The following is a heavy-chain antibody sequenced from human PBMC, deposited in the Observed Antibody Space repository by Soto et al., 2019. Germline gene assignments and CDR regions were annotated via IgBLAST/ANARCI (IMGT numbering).Heavy chain of an antibody. CDR2: IYYSGST. J-gene: IGHJ3*02. Sequence: SETLSLTCTVSGGSISSYYWSWIRQPPGKGLEWIGYIYYSGSTNYNPSLKSRVTISVDTSKNQFSLKLSSVTAADTAVYYCARDPANWNHDAFDIWGQGTMVTVSS. V-gene: IGHV4-59*01. D-gene: IGHD1-20*01. CDR3: ARDPANWNHDAFDI. CDR1: GGSISSYY.